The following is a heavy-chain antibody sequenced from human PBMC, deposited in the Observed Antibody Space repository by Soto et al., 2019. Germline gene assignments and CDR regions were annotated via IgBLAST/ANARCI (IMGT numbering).Heavy chain of an antibody. CDR3: AGGGHVVVVTAALDY. CDR1: GDTFTDYY. D-gene: IGHD2-21*02. Sequence: QVQLMQSGAEVKKPGASVKVSCKASGDTFTDYYIHWVRQAPGQGLEWMVTVNPSGGHTTYAQHFLGSVTMTRDTSTTTLYVELTSLRSDDTAVYYCAGGGHVVVVTAALDYWGQGTLVTVSS. J-gene: IGHJ4*02. CDR2: VNPSGGHT. V-gene: IGHV1-46*01.